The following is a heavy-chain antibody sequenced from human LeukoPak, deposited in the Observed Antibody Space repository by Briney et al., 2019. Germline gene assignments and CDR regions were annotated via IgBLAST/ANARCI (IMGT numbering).Heavy chain of an antibody. CDR1: GYTFTSYD. D-gene: IGHD1-26*01. J-gene: IGHJ3*02. V-gene: IGHV1-8*01. Sequence: ASVKVSCKASGYTFTSYDINWVRQATGQGLEWMGWMNPNSGNTGYAQKFQGRVTMTSNTSISTAYMELSSLRSEDTAVYYCARVLRGVPYAFDIWGQGTMVTVSS. CDR3: ARVLRGVPYAFDI. CDR2: MNPNSGNT.